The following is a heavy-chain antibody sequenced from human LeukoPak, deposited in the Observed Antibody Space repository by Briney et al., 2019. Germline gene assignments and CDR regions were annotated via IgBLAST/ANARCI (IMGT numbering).Heavy chain of an antibody. J-gene: IGHJ4*02. Sequence: SETLSLTCTVSGGSISSSSYYCGWIRRPPGKGLEWIGSIYYSGSTYYNPSLKSRVTISVDTSKNQFSLKLSSVTAADTAVYYCARVPLYSSSRYFDYWGQGTLVTVSS. CDR3: ARVPLYSSSRYFDY. D-gene: IGHD6-6*01. CDR2: IYYSGST. CDR1: GGSISSSSYY. V-gene: IGHV4-39*01.